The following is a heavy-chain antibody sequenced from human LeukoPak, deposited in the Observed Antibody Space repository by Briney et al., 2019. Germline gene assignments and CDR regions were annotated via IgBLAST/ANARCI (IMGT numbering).Heavy chain of an antibody. V-gene: IGHV4-34*01. D-gene: IGHD3-16*02. CDR3: ARAAVVRYDYVCVIYRRYYFDY. J-gene: IGHJ4*02. Sequence: PSETLSLTCAVYGGSFSGYYWRWLRQPPGKGLEWIGEINNSGRNNYNPSLKRRVTISVDKSKNQFSLKLSSVTAADTAVYYCARAAVVRYDYVCVIYRRYYFDYWVQGTLVTVSS. CDR1: GGSFSGYY. CDR2: INNSGRN.